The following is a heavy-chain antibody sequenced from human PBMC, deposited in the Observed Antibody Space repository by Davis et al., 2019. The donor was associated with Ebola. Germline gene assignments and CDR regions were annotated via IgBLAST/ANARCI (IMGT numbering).Heavy chain of an antibody. CDR2: IYYSGST. D-gene: IGHD5-18*01. CDR3: ARGYSYGYLDC. J-gene: IGHJ4*02. CDR1: GGSISSYY. V-gene: IGHV4-59*12. Sequence: MPGGSLRLSCTVSGGSISSYYWSWIRQPPEKGLEWIGYIYYSGSTNYNPSLKSRVTISVDTSKNQFSLKLSSVTAADTTVYYCARGYSYGYLDCWGQGTLVTVSS.